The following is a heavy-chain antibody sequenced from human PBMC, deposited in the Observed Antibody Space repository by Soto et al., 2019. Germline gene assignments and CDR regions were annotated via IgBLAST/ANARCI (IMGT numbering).Heavy chain of an antibody. J-gene: IGHJ6*02. CDR2: VYYSGTP. CDR1: GGSVSSATYY. Sequence: SLTCTVSGGSVSSATYYWNWIRQPPGKGLEWIGSVYYSGTPNYNPSLKSRVTISMDTSYNRLSLKLRSVTAADTAVYYCARDLYLRPGPGGMGFWGQGPTAT. CDR3: ARDLYLRPGPGGMGF. V-gene: IGHV4-61*01. D-gene: IGHD2-2*01.